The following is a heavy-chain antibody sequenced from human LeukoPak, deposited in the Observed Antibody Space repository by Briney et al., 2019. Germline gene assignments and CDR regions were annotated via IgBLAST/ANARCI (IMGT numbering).Heavy chain of an antibody. Sequence: GGSLRLSCAASGFTVSSNYMSWVRQAPGKGLEWVSSISSSSSYIYYADSVKGRFTISRDNAKNSLYLQMNSLRAEDTAVYYCARDLGYCSSTSCYTAGRYYYYGMDVWGQGTTVTVSS. V-gene: IGHV3-21*01. CDR2: ISSSSSYI. D-gene: IGHD2-2*02. CDR3: ARDLGYCSSTSCYTAGRYYYYGMDV. CDR1: GFTVSSNY. J-gene: IGHJ6*02.